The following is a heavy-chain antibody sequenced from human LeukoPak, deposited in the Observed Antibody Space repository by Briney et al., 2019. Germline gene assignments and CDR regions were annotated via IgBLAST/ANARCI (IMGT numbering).Heavy chain of an antibody. D-gene: IGHD3-10*01. V-gene: IGHV6-1*01. CDR2: TYYRSKWYN. J-gene: IGHJ6*02. Sequence: PSQTLSLTCAISGDSVSSNSAAWNWIRQSPSRGLEWLGRTYYRSKWYNDYAVSVKSRITINPDTSKNQFSLQLNSVTPEDTAVYYCAREFGGSGSHYKWYYGMDVWGQGTTVTVSS. CDR1: GDSVSSNSAA. CDR3: AREFGGSGSHYKWYYGMDV.